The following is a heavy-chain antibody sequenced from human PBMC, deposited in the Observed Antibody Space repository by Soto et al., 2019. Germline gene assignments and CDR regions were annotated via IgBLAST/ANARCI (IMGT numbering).Heavy chain of an antibody. J-gene: IGHJ6*02. CDR2: IYYSGST. CDR3: AGCGYDFWSGPLYGMDV. Sequence: QVQLQESGPGLVKPSQTLSLTCTVSGGSISSGGYYWSWIRQHPGKGLEWIGYIYYSGSTYYNPSLKSRVTISVDTSKNQFSLKLSSVTAADTAVYYCAGCGYDFWSGPLYGMDVWGQGTTVTVSS. V-gene: IGHV4-31*03. CDR1: GGSISSGGYY. D-gene: IGHD3-3*01.